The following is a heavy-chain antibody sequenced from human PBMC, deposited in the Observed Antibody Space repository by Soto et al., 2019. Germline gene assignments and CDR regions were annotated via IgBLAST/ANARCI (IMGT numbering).Heavy chain of an antibody. CDR3: ADPRAAYNSLEY. Sequence: DVQLLESGGGLVQPGGSLRLSCAASGFGFSAYVMYWVRQAPGKGLEWVSGMSGNGISTYYADSVRGRFTISRDESKSTLYLRMNGLRAEEAAGCYCADPRAAYNSLEYWGQGALVTVSS. D-gene: IGHD6-13*01. V-gene: IGHV3-23*01. CDR1: GFGFSAYV. J-gene: IGHJ4*02. CDR2: MSGNGIST.